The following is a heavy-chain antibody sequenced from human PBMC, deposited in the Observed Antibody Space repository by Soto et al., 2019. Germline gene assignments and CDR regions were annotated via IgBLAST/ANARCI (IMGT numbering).Heavy chain of an antibody. CDR2: VYYTGST. CDR3: ARGRTVRNYADDSSDYFYFFDY. Sequence: SETLSLTCTVSGDSISTFYWGWMRQSPGKELEWIGYVYYTGSTNYNPSLKSRVTISVDRAKNQFSLKLTSANAADTAVYYCARGRTVRNYADDSSDYFYFFDYWGQGTQVTVSS. V-gene: IGHV4-59*01. J-gene: IGHJ4*02. CDR1: GDSISTFY. D-gene: IGHD3-22*01.